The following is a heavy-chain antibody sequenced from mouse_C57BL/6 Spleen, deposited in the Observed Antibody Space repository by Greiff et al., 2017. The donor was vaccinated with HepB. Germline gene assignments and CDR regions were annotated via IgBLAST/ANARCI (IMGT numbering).Heavy chain of an antibody. CDR1: GYAFSSSW. CDR2: IYPGDGDT. D-gene: IGHD2-4*01. Sequence: QVQLQQSGPELVKPGASVKISCKASGYAFSSSWMNWVKQRPGKGLEWIGRIYPGDGDTNYNGKFKGKATLTADKSSSTAYMQLSSLTSEDSAVYFCARPPYYDYDEGGFDYWGQGTTLTVSS. J-gene: IGHJ2*01. CDR3: ARPPYYDYDEGGFDY. V-gene: IGHV1-82*01.